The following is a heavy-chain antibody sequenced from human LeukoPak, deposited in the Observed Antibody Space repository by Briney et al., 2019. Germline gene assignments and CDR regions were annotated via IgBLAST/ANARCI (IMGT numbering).Heavy chain of an antibody. Sequence: GGSLRLSCAASGFTFSSYGMHWVRQAPGKGLEWVAVISCDGSNKYYADSVKGRFTISRDNSKNTLYLQMNSLRAEDTAVYYCAKKRALGEVEYSSSYFDYWGQGTLVTVSS. CDR2: ISCDGSNK. CDR3: AKKRALGEVEYSSSYFDY. CDR1: GFTFSSYG. D-gene: IGHD6-6*01. J-gene: IGHJ4*02. V-gene: IGHV3-30*18.